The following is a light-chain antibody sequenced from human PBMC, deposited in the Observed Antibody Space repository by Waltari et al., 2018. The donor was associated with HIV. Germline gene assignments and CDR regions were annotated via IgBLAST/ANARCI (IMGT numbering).Light chain of an antibody. Sequence: QSVLTQPPSASGTPGQRVTISCSGSRSNIGSNIVKWYQQLPGPAPKLLIYSNNQRPSGVPDRFSGSKSGTSASLAISGLQSEDEADYYCAAWDDSLNGWVFGGGTKLTVL. V-gene: IGLV1-44*01. CDR2: SNN. CDR1: RSNIGSNI. CDR3: AAWDDSLNGWV. J-gene: IGLJ3*02.